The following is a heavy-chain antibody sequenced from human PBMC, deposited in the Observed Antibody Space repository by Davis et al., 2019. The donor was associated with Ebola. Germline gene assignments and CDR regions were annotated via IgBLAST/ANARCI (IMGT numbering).Heavy chain of an antibody. J-gene: IGHJ5*02. V-gene: IGHV1-46*03. CDR1: AYTFTSYY. Sequence: ASVKVSCKASAYTFTSYYMHWVRQAPGQGLEWMGIINPSGGSTSYAQKFQGRVTMTRDTSTSTVYMELSSLRSEDTAVYYCARGSHYYDSSGYYYVLSGDLMSTFDPWGQGTLVTVSS. CDR2: INPSGGST. CDR3: ARGSHYYDSSGYYYVLSGDLMSTFDP. D-gene: IGHD3-22*01.